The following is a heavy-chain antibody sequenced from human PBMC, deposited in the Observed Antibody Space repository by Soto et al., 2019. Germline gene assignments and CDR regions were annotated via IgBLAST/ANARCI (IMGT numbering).Heavy chain of an antibody. CDR1: GGTFSRYT. CDR3: ARNFTGVLVLGTSPPGGDNYGWDV. D-gene: IGHD2-8*02. Sequence: QVQLVQSGAEVKKPGSSVKVSCKASGGTFSRYTFTWVRQAPGQGLEWMGRIIPILDIPNYAQNFQGRVTIAADKSTTAAYMELSSLPSDDTAVYYCARNFTGVLVLGTSPPGGDNYGWDVWGQGTTVTVSS. J-gene: IGHJ6*02. CDR2: IIPILDIP. V-gene: IGHV1-69*02.